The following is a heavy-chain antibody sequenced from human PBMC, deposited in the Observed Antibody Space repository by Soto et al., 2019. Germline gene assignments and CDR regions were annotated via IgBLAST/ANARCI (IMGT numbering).Heavy chain of an antibody. D-gene: IGHD2-21*02. CDR2: ISAYNGNT. J-gene: IGHJ5*02. CDR1: GYTFTSYG. CDR3: ASSCGGDCYNNWFDP. V-gene: IGHV1-18*04. Sequence: ASVNVSCKASGYTFTSYGISWVRQAPGQGLEWVGWISAYNGNTNYAQKLQGRVTMTTDTSTSTAYMELRSLRSDDTAVYYCASSCGGDCYNNWFDPWGQGALVTVSS.